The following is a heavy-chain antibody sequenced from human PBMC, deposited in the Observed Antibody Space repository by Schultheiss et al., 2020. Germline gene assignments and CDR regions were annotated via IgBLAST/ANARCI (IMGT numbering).Heavy chain of an antibody. V-gene: IGHV4-31*03. D-gene: IGHD6-13*01. J-gene: IGHJ5*02. Sequence: SQTLSLTCTVSGGSISSSSYYWGWIRQPPGKGLEWIGYIYYSGSTYYNPSLKSRVTISVDKSKNQFSLKLSSVTAADTAVYYCARDSAAATDNWFDPWGQGTLVNVS. CDR2: IYYSGST. CDR1: GGSISSSSYY. CDR3: ARDSAAATDNWFDP.